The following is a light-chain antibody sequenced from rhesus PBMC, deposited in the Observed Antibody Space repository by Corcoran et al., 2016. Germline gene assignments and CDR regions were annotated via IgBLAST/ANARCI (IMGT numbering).Light chain of an antibody. CDR2: KAS. J-gene: IGKJ3*01. CDR3: QHGYGTPFT. V-gene: IGKV1-74*01. CDR1: QGVNNN. Sequence: DIQMTQSPSSLSASVGDRVTITCQASQGVNNNLAWYQQKPGKVPKLLIYKASTLQSGVPSRFSGGAAGTDFSLTISSLQPEDFATYYCQHGYGTPFTFGPGTKLDMK.